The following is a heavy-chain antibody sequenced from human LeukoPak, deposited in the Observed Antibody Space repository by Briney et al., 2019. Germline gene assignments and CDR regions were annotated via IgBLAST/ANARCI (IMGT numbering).Heavy chain of an antibody. CDR3: ARQMATILDGILDY. CDR2: ISYDGTNK. V-gene: IGHV3-30*03. J-gene: IGHJ4*02. CDR1: GFTFSRYS. Sequence: PGGSLRLSCAASGFTFSRYSMNWVRQAPGKGLEWVSVISYDGTNKYYADSVKGRFTISRDNSKNTLYLQMNSLKTEDTALYYCARQMATILDGILDYWGQGTLVTVSS. D-gene: IGHD5-24*01.